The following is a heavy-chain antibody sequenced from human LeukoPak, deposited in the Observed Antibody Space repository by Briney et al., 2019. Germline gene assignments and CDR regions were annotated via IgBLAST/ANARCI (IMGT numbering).Heavy chain of an antibody. Sequence: GASVKVSCKVSGYTLTELSMHWVRQAPGKGLEWMGGFDPEDGETIYAQKFQGRVTMTEDTSTDTAYMELSSLRSEDTAVYYCATDHITPAAFDIWGQGTMVTVSS. CDR1: GYTLTELS. CDR3: ATDHITPAAFDI. CDR2: FDPEDGET. D-gene: IGHD3-3*01. J-gene: IGHJ3*02. V-gene: IGHV1-24*01.